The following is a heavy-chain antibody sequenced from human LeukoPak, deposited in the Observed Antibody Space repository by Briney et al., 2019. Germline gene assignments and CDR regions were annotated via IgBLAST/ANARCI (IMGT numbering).Heavy chain of an antibody. D-gene: IGHD6-13*01. CDR2: ISAYNGNT. J-gene: IGHJ4*02. Sequence: ASVKVSYKASGYTFTSYGFSWVRQPPGQGLGWMGWISAYNGNTNNAQKLPGRVTMTTGTSTSTAYLELRRLRADDTAVYYCARAPSIAAAGTPLVYWGQRTPVPVSS. CDR3: ARAPSIAAAGTPLVY. V-gene: IGHV1-18*01. CDR1: GYTFTSYG.